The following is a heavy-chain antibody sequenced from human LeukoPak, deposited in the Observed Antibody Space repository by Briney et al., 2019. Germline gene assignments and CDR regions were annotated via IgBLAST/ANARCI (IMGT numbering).Heavy chain of an antibody. CDR3: ARERVYYDSSGLHAFDI. D-gene: IGHD3-22*01. CDR2: IHYSGTT. CDR1: GASISSSRYY. V-gene: IGHV4-39*07. J-gene: IGHJ3*02. Sequence: SETLSLTCSVSGASISSSRYYWGWIRQPPGKGLEWIGSIHYSGTTYYNPSLRSRVTISVDTSKNQFSLKLSSVTAADTAVYYCARERVYYDSSGLHAFDIWGQGTMVTVSS.